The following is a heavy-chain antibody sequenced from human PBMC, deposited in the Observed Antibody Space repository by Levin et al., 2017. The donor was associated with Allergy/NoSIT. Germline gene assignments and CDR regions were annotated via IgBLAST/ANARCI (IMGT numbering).Heavy chain of an antibody. J-gene: IGHJ3*02. D-gene: IGHD5-12*01. CDR3: ARSNDVWGRYSHAFEI. CDR1: GFTLRSCA. V-gene: IGHV3-23*01. Sequence: GESLKISCAASGFTLRSCAMIWVRQAPGKGLGWVSSISGSGTYKHYADPVKGRFPISRDDSRNTLSLQMNSLRAEDTAVYYCARSNDVWGRYSHAFEIWGQGTMATVSS. CDR2: ISGSGTYK.